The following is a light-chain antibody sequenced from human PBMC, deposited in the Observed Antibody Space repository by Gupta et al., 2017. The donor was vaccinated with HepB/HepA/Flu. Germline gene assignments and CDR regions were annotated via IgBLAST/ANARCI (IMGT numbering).Light chain of an antibody. CDR2: SAS. J-gene: IGKJ1*01. Sequence: EIVLTQSPATLSVSPSERATLSCRARQIISSNLAWYQQKPGQAPRLLIYSASTSATGIPDRFSGSGSGTEFTLTISCLQSEDVAVYYCQQEDNWPGTFGQGTKVEIK. CDR1: QIISSN. CDR3: QQEDNWPGT. V-gene: IGKV3-15*01.